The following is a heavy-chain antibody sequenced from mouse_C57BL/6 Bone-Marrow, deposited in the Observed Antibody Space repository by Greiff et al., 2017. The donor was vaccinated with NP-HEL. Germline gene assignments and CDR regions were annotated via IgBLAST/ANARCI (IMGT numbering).Heavy chain of an antibody. CDR1: GFTFSDYY. CDR2: ISNGGGST. J-gene: IGHJ3*01. V-gene: IGHV5-12*01. D-gene: IGHD1-1*01. CDR3: ARDYYGSPWFAY. Sequence: EVQGVESGGGLVQPGGSLKLSCAASGFTFSDYYMYWVRQTPEKWLEWVAYISNGGGSTYYPDTVKGRFTISRDNAKNTLYLQMSRLKSEDTAMYYCARDYYGSPWFAYWGQGTLVTVSA.